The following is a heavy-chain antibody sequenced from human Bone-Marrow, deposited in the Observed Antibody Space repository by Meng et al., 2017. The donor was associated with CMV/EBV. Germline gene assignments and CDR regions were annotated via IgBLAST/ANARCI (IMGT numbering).Heavy chain of an antibody. CDR2: IKQDGSEK. J-gene: IGHJ5*02. D-gene: IGHD6-13*01. CDR3: AKPYSSSWYGWSDWFDP. V-gene: IGHV3-7*01. CDR1: GFTFSSYW. Sequence: GESLKISCAASGFTFSSYWMSWVRQAPGKGLEWVANIKQDGSEKYYVDSVKGRFTISRDNSNNTLYLQMNSLRPEDTAVYYCAKPYSSSWYGWSDWFDPWGQGTLVTVSS.